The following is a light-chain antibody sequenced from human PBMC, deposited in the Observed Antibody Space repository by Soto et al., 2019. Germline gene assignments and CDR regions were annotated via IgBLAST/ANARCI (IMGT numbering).Light chain of an antibody. J-gene: IGLJ2*01. CDR1: SSDVGGYNY. CDR2: EVS. Sequence: QSALTQPPSASGSPGQSVTLSCTGTSSDVGGYNYVSWYQQHPGKAPKLMIYEVSKRPSGVPDRFSGYKSGNTASLTVSGLQAEDEADYYCSSYAGSNNLGVFGGGTKLTVL. V-gene: IGLV2-8*01. CDR3: SSYAGSNNLGV.